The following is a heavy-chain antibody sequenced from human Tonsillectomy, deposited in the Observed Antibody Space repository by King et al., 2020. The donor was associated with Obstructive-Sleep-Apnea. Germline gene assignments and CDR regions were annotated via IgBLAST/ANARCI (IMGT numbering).Heavy chain of an antibody. CDR1: GFTFSSYS. CDR3: ARDGDIVVVPAATNFFDY. CDR2: ISSSSSYI. Sequence: LVESGGGLVKPGGSLRLSCAASGFTFSSYSMNWVRQAPGKGLEWVSSISSSSSYIYYADSVKGRFTISRDNAKNSLYLQMNSLRAEDTAVYYCARDGDIVVVPAATNFFDYWGQGTLVTVSS. J-gene: IGHJ4*02. V-gene: IGHV3-21*01. D-gene: IGHD2-2*01.